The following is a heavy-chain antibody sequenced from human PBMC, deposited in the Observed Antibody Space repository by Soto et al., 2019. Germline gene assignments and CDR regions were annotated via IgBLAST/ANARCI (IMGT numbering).Heavy chain of an antibody. CDR1: GFTFSTYS. V-gene: IGHV3-48*01. J-gene: IGHJ4*02. D-gene: IGHD2-15*01. CDR2: ISSTSNTI. CDR3: ARDRGCSGGVCYRDLDY. Sequence: EVQLVESGGALVQPGGSLRLSCAASGFTFSTYSMRWVRQAPGKGLEWVSYISSTSNTIYYADSVKGRLTISRDNAKNSLYLHMNSLSAEDTAVYYCARDRGCSGGVCYRDLDYWGQGTLVTVSS.